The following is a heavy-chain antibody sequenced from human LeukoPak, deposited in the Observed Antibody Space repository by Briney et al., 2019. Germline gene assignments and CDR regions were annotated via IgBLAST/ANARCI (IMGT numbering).Heavy chain of an antibody. CDR1: GGSISSSSYF. CDR2: IYYSGSS. J-gene: IGHJ5*02. CDR3: ARGGIKYYGSGSYKGWFDP. Sequence: PSETLSLTCTVSGGSISSSSYFWGWIRQPPEKGLEWIGSIYYSGSSYYNPSLKSRVTISVDTSKNQFSLRLNSVTAADTAVYYCARGGIKYYGSGSYKGWFDPWGQGTLVTVSS. D-gene: IGHD3-10*01. V-gene: IGHV4-39*01.